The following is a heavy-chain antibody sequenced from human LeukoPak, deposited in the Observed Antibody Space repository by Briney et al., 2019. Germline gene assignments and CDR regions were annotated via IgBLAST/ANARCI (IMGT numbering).Heavy chain of an antibody. CDR3: AKAPYLSSGS. V-gene: IGHV4-34*01. Sequence: SETLSLTCAVYGGSFRDYYWSWIRQPPGKGLEWIGEINHSGSTNYNPSLKSRVTLSLDTSKNQFSLKLTSVTAADTAVYYCAKAPYLSSGSWGQGILVAVSS. CDR2: INHSGST. J-gene: IGHJ3*01. CDR1: GGSFRDYY. D-gene: IGHD3-22*01.